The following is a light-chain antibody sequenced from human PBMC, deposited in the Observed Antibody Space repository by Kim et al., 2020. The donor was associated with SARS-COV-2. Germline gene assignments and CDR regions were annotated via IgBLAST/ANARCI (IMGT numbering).Light chain of an antibody. J-gene: IGLJ7*01. Sequence: AWGQRVRITCQGDSLRSYYASCYQQKPGQAPVLVIYGKNNRPSGIPNRFSGSSSGNTASLTITGAQAEDEAYYYCNSRDSSGNHAVFGGGTQLTVL. CDR2: GKN. CDR3: NSRDSSGNHAV. V-gene: IGLV3-19*01. CDR1: SLRSYY.